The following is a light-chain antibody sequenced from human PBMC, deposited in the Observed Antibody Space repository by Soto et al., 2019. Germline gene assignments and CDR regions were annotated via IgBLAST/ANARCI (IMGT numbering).Light chain of an antibody. CDR1: QDITTY. J-gene: IGKJ4*01. V-gene: IGKV1-33*01. CDR3: QQYYDLPPLT. CDR2: DAS. Sequence: DVQLTQSPSSLSASVGDRVTITCQASQDITTYLHWYQQKPGKAPKLPISDASSLAPGVPSRFSGSGSGTDFSFTISSLQPEDSGIYYCQQYYDLPPLTFGGGSTVE.